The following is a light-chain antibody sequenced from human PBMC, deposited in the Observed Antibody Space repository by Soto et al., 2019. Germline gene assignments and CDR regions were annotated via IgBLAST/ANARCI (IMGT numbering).Light chain of an antibody. CDR2: GAS. J-gene: IGKJ1*01. Sequence: EIVLTQSPGTLSLSPGERATISCRDSQSVSSNYLAWYQQKPGQAPRPLIYGASSRATGIPDRFSGSGAGTDFTLTISRLESEDFAVYYCQQYGSSPWTFGQGTKVDIK. V-gene: IGKV3-20*01. CDR1: QSVSSNY. CDR3: QQYGSSPWT.